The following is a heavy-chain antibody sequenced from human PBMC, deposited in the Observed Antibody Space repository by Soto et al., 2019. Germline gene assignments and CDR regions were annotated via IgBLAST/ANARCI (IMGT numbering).Heavy chain of an antibody. D-gene: IGHD3-3*01. CDR1: GGSISSYY. CDR3: ARGRHYDFWSGYYWTGIDP. CDR2: IYYSGST. V-gene: IGHV4-59*01. Sequence: QVQLQESGPGLVKPSETLSLTCTVSGGSISSYYWSWIRQPPGKGLEWIGYIYYSGSTNYNPSLKSRVTISVDTSKNRFSLKLSSVTAADTAVYYCARGRHYDFWSGYYWTGIDPWGQGTLVTVSS. J-gene: IGHJ5*02.